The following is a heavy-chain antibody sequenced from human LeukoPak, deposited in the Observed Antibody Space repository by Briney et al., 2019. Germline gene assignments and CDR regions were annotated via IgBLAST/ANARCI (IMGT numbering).Heavy chain of an antibody. V-gene: IGHV4-34*01. Sequence: SETLSLTCAVYGGSFSGYYWSWIRQPPGKGLEWIGEINHSGSTNYNPSLKSRVTMSVDTSKNQFSLKLSSVTAADTAVYYCARHPRSDYYYYYGMDVWGQGTTVTVSS. CDR2: INHSGST. J-gene: IGHJ6*02. CDR1: GGSFSGYY. CDR3: ARHPRSDYYYYYGMDV.